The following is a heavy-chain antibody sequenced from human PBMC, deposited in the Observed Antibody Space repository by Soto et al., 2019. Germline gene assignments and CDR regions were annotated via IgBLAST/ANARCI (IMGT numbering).Heavy chain of an antibody. V-gene: IGHV3-21*01. CDR3: ASPSRSDDYGGNGPFDI. J-gene: IGHJ3*02. CDR2: ISSSSSYI. Sequence: QAPGKGLEWVSSISSSSSYIYYADSVKGRFTISRDNAKNSLYLQMNSLRAEDTAVYYCASPSRSDDYGGNGPFDIWGQGTMVTVSS. D-gene: IGHD4-17*01.